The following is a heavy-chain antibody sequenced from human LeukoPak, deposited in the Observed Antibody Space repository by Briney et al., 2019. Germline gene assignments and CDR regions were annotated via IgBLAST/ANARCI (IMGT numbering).Heavy chain of an antibody. J-gene: IGHJ4*02. V-gene: IGHV4-61*01. Sequence: SETLSLTCTVSGGSVSSSIYYWSWIRQPPGKGLEWIVYIYYSGNINYNPSLTSRVTISLDTSKNQFSLKLSSVTAADTAVYYCARDYSRSQNYFDFWGQGTLVSVSS. CDR3: ARDYSRSQNYFDF. D-gene: IGHD5-18*01. CDR2: IYYSGNI. CDR1: GGSVSSSIYY.